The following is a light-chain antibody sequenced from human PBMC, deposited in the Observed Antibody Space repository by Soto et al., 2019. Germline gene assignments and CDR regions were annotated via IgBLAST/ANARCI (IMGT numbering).Light chain of an antibody. Sequence: QSVLTQPASVSGSPGQSITISCTGTSSDVGGYNYVSWYQQHPGKAPKLMIYDVSNRPSGVSNRFSGSKSGNTASLTISGLQAEDEADYYCSSYTSSSTLEFGGGTKLIVL. CDR2: DVS. J-gene: IGLJ2*01. CDR1: SSDVGGYNY. V-gene: IGLV2-14*01. CDR3: SSYTSSSTLE.